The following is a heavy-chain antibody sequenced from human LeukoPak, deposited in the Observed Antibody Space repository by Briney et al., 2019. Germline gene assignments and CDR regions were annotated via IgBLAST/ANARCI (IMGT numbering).Heavy chain of an antibody. CDR1: GFTFSSYG. V-gene: IGHV3-30*18. CDR2: ISYDGSNK. J-gene: IGHJ6*02. Sequence: PGRSLRLSCAASGFTFSSYGMHWVRQAPGKGLEWVAVISYDGSNKYYADSVKGRFTISRDNSKNTLYLQMNSLRAEDTAVYYCAKEGTMIARRDYYYGMDVWGQGTTVTVSS. D-gene: IGHD3-22*01. CDR3: AKEGTMIARRDYYYGMDV.